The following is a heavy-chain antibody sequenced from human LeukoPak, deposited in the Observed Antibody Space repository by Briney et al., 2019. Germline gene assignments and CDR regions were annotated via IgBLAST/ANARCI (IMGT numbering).Heavy chain of an antibody. CDR1: GYTFTGYY. J-gene: IGHJ4*02. D-gene: IGHD3-22*01. CDR2: INANSAGT. V-gene: IGHV1-2*02. CDR3: ARGRPVYDTGGYSLDY. Sequence: ASVKLSCKASGYTFTGYYMHWVRQAPGQGLEWMGWINANSAGTNYAQKFQGRVTRTTDTSISTAYMELSSLRSDDTAVYYCARGRPVYDTGGYSLDYWGQGTLVTASS.